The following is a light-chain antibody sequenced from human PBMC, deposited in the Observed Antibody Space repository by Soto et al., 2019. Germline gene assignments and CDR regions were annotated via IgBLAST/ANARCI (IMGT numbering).Light chain of an antibody. CDR3: QTWSTGIRV. J-gene: IGLJ3*02. CDR2: LNSDGSH. CDR1: SGHSSYA. Sequence: QPVLTQSPSASASLGALVKLTCTLSSGHSSYAIAWHQQQPEKGPRYLMKLNSDGSHSKGDGIPDRFSGSSSGTERYLTISSLQSEDEADYYCQTWSTGIRVFGGGTKLTVL. V-gene: IGLV4-69*01.